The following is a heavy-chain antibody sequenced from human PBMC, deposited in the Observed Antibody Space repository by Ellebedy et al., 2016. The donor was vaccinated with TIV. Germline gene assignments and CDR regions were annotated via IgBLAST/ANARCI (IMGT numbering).Heavy chain of an antibody. J-gene: IGHJ4*02. CDR2: INSDGSDT. V-gene: IGHV3-74*01. CDR3: ARGAYDSIGNLACDS. CDR1: GFSFSNYW. D-gene: IGHD3-22*01. Sequence: PGGSLRLSCAASGFSFSNYWMHWVRQGPGKRLMWLSRINSDGSDTNYADSVKGRFTISRDNAKDTLFLQMNSLGVEDTAVYYCARGAYDSIGNLACDSWGQGTLVTVSS.